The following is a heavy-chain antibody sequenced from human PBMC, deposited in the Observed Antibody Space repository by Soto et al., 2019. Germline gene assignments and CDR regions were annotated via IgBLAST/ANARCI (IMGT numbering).Heavy chain of an antibody. V-gene: IGHV1-2*02. CDR2: INPDSGGT. CDR3: AIRTGQLAIISEFDGDWFFEV. D-gene: IGHD6-6*01. CDR1: GYTFTDYY. J-gene: IGHJ2*01. Sequence: QEQLVQSGAEVKKPGASLKVSCKASGYTFTDYYIHWVRQAPGQGLEWVGWINPDSGGTNLAQRVQGRVTMTSYTSTITAYMELRSLRSDDTAVYYCAIRTGQLAIISEFDGDWFFEVWGRGTLVTVSS.